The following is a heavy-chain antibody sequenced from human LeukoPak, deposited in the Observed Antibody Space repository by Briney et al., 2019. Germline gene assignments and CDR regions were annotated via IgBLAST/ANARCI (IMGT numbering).Heavy chain of an antibody. V-gene: IGHV4-39*01. D-gene: IGHD3-10*01. J-gene: IGHJ4*02. CDR1: GGSISSSSYY. CDR3: ARRVESGYYGSGSRTTYFDY. CDR2: IYYSGST. Sequence: PSETLSLTCTVSGGSISSSSYYWGWIRQPPGKGREWIGSIYYSGSTYYNPSLKSRVTISVDTSKNQFSLKLSSVTAADTAVYYGARRVESGYYGSGSRTTYFDYWGQGTLVTVSS.